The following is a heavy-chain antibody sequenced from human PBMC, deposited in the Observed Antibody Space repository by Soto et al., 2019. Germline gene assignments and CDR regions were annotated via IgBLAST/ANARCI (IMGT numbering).Heavy chain of an antibody. Sequence: ASVKVSCKASGYTFTGYYMHWVRQAPGQGLEWMGWINPNSGGTNYAQKFQGWVTMTRDTSISTAYMELSRLRSDDTAVYYCARLGYYYDSSGPIWGQGTMVTVSS. CDR2: INPNSGGT. J-gene: IGHJ3*02. D-gene: IGHD3-22*01. CDR1: GYTFTGYY. V-gene: IGHV1-2*04. CDR3: ARLGYYYDSSGPI.